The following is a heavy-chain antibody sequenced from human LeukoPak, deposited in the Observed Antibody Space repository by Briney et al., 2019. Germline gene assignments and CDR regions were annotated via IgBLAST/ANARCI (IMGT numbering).Heavy chain of an antibody. CDR2: IYHSGRT. V-gene: IGHV4-38-2*02. CDR3: TGKYYYDSSGYYYADY. Sequence: SEALSLTCTVSGYSISSGYYWGWIRQSPGKGLEWIGSIYHSGRTYYNPSLKSRLTISLDTSKNQFSLKLSSVTAADTAVYYCTGKYYYDSSGYYYADYWGQGTLVTVSS. D-gene: IGHD3-22*01. J-gene: IGHJ4*02. CDR1: GYSISSGYY.